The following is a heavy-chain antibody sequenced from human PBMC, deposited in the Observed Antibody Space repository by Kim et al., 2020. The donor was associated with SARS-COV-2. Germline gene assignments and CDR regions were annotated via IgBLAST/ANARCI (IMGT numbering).Heavy chain of an antibody. CDR3: ARHRRGTPNWYFDL. D-gene: IGHD1-7*01. CDR1: GDSISSYY. Sequence: SETLSLTCTVSGDSISSYYWSWIRQPPGKGLEWIGYISYSGSTNYNPSPKSRVTISIDTSKNQFSLKLSSVTAADTAVYYCARHRRGTPNWYFDLWGRGTLVTVS. V-gene: IGHV4-59*08. CDR2: ISYSGST. J-gene: IGHJ2*01.